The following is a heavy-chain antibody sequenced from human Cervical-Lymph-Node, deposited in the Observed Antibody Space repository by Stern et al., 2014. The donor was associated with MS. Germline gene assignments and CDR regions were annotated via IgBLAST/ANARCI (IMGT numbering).Heavy chain of an antibody. J-gene: IGHJ4*02. CDR3: ARDSSGRDDF. CDR2: IDTDGGTT. V-gene: IGHV3-74*01. Sequence: EEHLVESGGGLVQPGGSLRLSCAASGFTFSSYWLHWFRQAPGKGLGWVSRIDTDGGTTNYADSVKGRFTISRDNAENTLYLQMNSLRAEDTAVYYCARDSSGRDDFWGQGTLVTVSS. D-gene: IGHD6-25*01. CDR1: GFTFSSYW.